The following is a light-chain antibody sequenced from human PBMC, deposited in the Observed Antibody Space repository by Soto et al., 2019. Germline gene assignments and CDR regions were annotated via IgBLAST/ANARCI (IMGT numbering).Light chain of an antibody. J-gene: IGLJ2*01. V-gene: IGLV9-49*01. CDR1: SGYSNYK. CDR2: VGTGGIVG. CDR3: GADHGSGSNFIVV. Sequence: QSVLTQPPSASASLGASVTLTCTLSSGYSNYKVDWYQQRRWKGPRFVMRVGTGGIVGSKGDGIPDRFSVLGSGLNRYLTIKNIQEEDESDYHCGADHGSGSNFIVVFGGGTQLTVL.